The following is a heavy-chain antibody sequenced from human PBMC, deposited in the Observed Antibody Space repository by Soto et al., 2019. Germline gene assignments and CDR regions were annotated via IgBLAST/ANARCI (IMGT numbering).Heavy chain of an antibody. CDR1: GGSISSYY. CDR3: ARRKVVVAADAFDI. V-gene: IGHV4-59*08. CDR2: IYYSGST. D-gene: IGHD2-15*01. Sequence: QVQLQESGPGLVKPSETLSLTCTVSGGSISSYYWSWIRQPPGKGLEWIGYIYYSGSTNYNPSLTSRVTISVDTSKNQFSLKLSSVTAADTAVYYCARRKVVVAADAFDIWGQGTMVTVSS. J-gene: IGHJ3*02.